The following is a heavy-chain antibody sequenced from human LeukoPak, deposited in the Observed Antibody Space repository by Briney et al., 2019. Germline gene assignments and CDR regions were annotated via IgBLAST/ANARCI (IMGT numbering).Heavy chain of an antibody. D-gene: IGHD1-1*01. CDR1: GYTFTSYG. J-gene: IGHJ4*02. CDR3: ARDLERFDY. V-gene: IGHV1-18*01. Sequence: GDSVKVSCKASGYTFTSYGISWVRQAPGQGLERMGLISAYNGNTNYAQKLQGRVTMTTDTSTSTAYIELRRLRSDDTAVYYCARDLERFDYWGQGTLVTVSS. CDR2: ISAYNGNT.